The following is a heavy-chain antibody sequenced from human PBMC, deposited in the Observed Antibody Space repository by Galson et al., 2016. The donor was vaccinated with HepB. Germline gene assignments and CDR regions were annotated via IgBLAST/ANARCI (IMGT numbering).Heavy chain of an antibody. CDR2: ISGSGSST. Sequence: SLRLSCAASGFTFSTYAMSWVRQAPGKGLEWVSLISGSGSSTFYADSVKGRFTISRDNSKNTLYLQMSSLRAEDTAVYFCAKGHSQTYYYYYGMDVWGQGTTVTVSS. CDR3: AKGHSQTYYYYYGMDV. J-gene: IGHJ6*02. D-gene: IGHD1-26*01. V-gene: IGHV3-23*01. CDR1: GFTFSTYA.